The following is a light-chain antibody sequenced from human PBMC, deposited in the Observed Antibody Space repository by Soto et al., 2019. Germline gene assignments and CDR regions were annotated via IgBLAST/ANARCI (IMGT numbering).Light chain of an antibody. V-gene: IGLV2-14*01. Sequence: QSVLTQPASVSGSPGQSITISCAGTSSDVGRYTDVSWYQQHPGKAPKLIIYDVYNRPSGVSNRFSGSKSGNTASLTISGLQTEDEADYYCTSYTSTSTPYVFGGGTKVTVL. CDR3: TSYTSTSTPYV. CDR1: SSDVGRYTD. J-gene: IGLJ1*01. CDR2: DVY.